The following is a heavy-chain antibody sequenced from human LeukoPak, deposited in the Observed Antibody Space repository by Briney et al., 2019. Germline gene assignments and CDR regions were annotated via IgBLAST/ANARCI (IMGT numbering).Heavy chain of an antibody. J-gene: IGHJ3*02. CDR2: IIPSSGST. Sequence: ASVTVSCKASGYIFTSYYIHWMRQAPGQGLEWMGIIIPSSGSTISAQKFQGRVTMTRDTSTSTVSMELSSLRSEDTALYYCARKDRFEAFDIWGQGTMLIVSS. CDR1: GYIFTSYY. CDR3: ARKDRFEAFDI. V-gene: IGHV1-46*01.